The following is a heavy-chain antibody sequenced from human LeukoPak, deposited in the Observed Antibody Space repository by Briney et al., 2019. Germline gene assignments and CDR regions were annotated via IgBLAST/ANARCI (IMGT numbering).Heavy chain of an antibody. J-gene: IGHJ4*02. V-gene: IGHV3-30*02. CDR2: IRSDGSNK. CDR1: GFTFNYYA. Sequence: GGSLRLSCAASGFTFNYYAMHWVRQAPGKGLEWVALIRSDGSNKYYTESVKGRFTVTRDNSKNTLYLQMNSLRAEDTAVYYCVKNPGYSHVTLGVGFDYWGQGTLVTVSS. CDR3: VKNPGYSHVTLGVGFDY. D-gene: IGHD2-15*01.